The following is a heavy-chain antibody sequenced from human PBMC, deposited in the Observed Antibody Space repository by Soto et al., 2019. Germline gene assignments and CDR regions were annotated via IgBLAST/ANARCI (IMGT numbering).Heavy chain of an antibody. CDR2: ISSSSSYI. Sequence: GGSLRLSCAASGFTFSSYSMNWVRQAPGKGLEWVSSISSSSSYIYYADSVKGRFTISRDNAKNSLYLQMNSLRAEDTAVYYCARDQGPRDGYKKFDYWGQGTLVTVSS. J-gene: IGHJ4*02. CDR3: ARDQGPRDGYKKFDY. D-gene: IGHD5-12*01. V-gene: IGHV3-21*01. CDR1: GFTFSSYS.